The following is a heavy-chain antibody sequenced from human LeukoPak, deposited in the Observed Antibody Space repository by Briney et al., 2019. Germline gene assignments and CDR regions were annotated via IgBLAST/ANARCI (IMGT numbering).Heavy chain of an antibody. J-gene: IGHJ3*02. CDR1: GGSISSHY. CDR2: IYYSGST. D-gene: IGHD1-26*01. Sequence: PSETLSLTCTVSGGSISSHYWSWIRQPPGKGLEWIGYIYYSGSTNYNPSLKSRVTISVDTSKNQFSLKLSSVTAADTAVYYCARLGSYDAFDIWGQGTMVTVSS. CDR3: ARLGSYDAFDI. V-gene: IGHV4-59*11.